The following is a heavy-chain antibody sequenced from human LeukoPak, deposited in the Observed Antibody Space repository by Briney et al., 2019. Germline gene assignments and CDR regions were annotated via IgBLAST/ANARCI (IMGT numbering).Heavy chain of an antibody. CDR1: GLNFNSRW. V-gene: IGHV3-7*03. CDR2: IKEDGSET. D-gene: IGHD5-12*01. J-gene: IGHJ4*02. CDR3: ARGRYSGTTYYFDY. Sequence: GGSLRLSCVASGLNFNSRWMDWVRRAPGQGLEWVASIKEDGSETYYVDSVKGRFTISRDNAKNSLYLQMNSLRAEDTAMYYCARGRYSGTTYYFDYWGQGTLVTVSS.